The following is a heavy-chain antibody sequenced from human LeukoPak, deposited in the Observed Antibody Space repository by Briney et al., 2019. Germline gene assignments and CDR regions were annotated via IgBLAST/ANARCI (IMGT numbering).Heavy chain of an antibody. Sequence: GGSLRLSCAASGFTVSTYYMTWVRQAPGKGLECVSVIYSGGSTYYADSVKGRFTVSRDNSKNTLYLQMNSLRAEDTAVYYCGRAYSSGWYTYSLNAFDIWGQGTMVTVSS. J-gene: IGHJ3*02. CDR1: GFTVSTYY. CDR2: IYSGGST. V-gene: IGHV3-53*01. D-gene: IGHD6-19*01. CDR3: GRAYSSGWYTYSLNAFDI.